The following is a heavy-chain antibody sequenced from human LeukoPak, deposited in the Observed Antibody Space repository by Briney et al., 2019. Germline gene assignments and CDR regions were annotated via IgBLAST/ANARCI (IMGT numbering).Heavy chain of an antibody. V-gene: IGHV3-7*03. J-gene: IGHJ4*02. Sequence: PGGSLRLSCAASGFTFSRSWMTWVRQAPGKGLEWVASINEDGSEIHYVDSVKGRFTISRDNAKDSLYLQMNSLRAEDTAVYYCAKAANEWELLAGYFDYWGQGTLVTVSS. CDR1: GFTFSRSW. CDR2: INEDGSEI. CDR3: AKAANEWELLAGYFDY. D-gene: IGHD1-26*01.